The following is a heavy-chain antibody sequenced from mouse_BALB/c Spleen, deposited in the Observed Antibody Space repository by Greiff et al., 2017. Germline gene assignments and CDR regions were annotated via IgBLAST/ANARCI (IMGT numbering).Heavy chain of an antibody. D-gene: IGHD1-3*01. V-gene: IGHV1-67*01. CDR3: ASKYKGNAMDY. Sequence: QVQLQQSGPELVRPGESVKISCKGSGYTFTDYAMHWVKQRHAKSLEWIGVISIYYDSTNYNQKFKGKVTMTGDKSSSTVYMELARLTSEDSAIYYCASKYKGNAMDYWGQGTSVTVSS. J-gene: IGHJ4*01. CDR2: ISIYYDST. CDR1: GYTFTDYA.